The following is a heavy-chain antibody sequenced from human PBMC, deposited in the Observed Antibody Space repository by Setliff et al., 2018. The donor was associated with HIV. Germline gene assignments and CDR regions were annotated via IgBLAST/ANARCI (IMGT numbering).Heavy chain of an antibody. CDR1: GFSISSDGFY. V-gene: IGHV4-31*03. Sequence: SETLSLTCTLSGFSISSDGFYWNWIRQRPGEGLEWIGYIFGSGITYYNPSLKSRLRISIDTSANQFSVGLSSVTAADTALYFCARVPNWGEAPFAFDVWGLGTMVTVSS. D-gene: IGHD7-27*01. CDR3: ARVPNWGEAPFAFDV. J-gene: IGHJ3*01. CDR2: IFGSGIT.